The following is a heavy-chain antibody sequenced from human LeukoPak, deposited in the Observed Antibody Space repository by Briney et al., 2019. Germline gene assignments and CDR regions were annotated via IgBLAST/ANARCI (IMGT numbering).Heavy chain of an antibody. Sequence: PGGSLRFSCTASGFTFSRYWMSWVRQAPGKGLEWVANIKEDGSEKYYVDSVKGRFTVSRDNAKNSLYLQMNRLRAEDTAVYYCARQSTSWHTFDYWGQGTLVAVSS. CDR2: IKEDGSEK. CDR1: GFTFSRYW. CDR3: ARQSTSWHTFDY. J-gene: IGHJ4*02. V-gene: IGHV3-7*01. D-gene: IGHD6-13*01.